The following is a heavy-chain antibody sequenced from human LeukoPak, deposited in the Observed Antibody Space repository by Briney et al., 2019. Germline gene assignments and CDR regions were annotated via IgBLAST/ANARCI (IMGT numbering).Heavy chain of an antibody. D-gene: IGHD3-10*01. CDR2: ISAYNGNT. Sequence: GASVKVSCKASGYTFTSYGISWVRQAPGQGLEWMGWISAYNGNTNYAQKLQGRVTMTTDTSTSTAYMELSRLRSDDTAVYYCARSAITLVRGVMGYWGQGTLVTVSS. V-gene: IGHV1-18*01. J-gene: IGHJ4*02. CDR1: GYTFTSYG. CDR3: ARSAITLVRGVMGY.